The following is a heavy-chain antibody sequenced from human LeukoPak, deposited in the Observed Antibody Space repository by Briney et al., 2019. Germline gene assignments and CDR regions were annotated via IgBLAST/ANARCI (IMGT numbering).Heavy chain of an antibody. Sequence: SVKVSCKASGYTFTSYAISWVRQAPGQGLEWMGGIIPIFGTANYAQKFQGRVTITADESTSTAYMELSSLRSEDTAVYYCASRTPVDTAMVHDAFDIWGQGTMVTVSS. D-gene: IGHD5-18*01. CDR1: GYTFTSYA. J-gene: IGHJ3*02. CDR3: ASRTPVDTAMVHDAFDI. CDR2: IIPIFGTA. V-gene: IGHV1-69*13.